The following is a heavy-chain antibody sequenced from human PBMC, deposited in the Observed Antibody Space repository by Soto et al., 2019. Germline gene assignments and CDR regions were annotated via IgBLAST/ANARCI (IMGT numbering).Heavy chain of an antibody. V-gene: IGHV3-72*01. D-gene: IGHD3-16*01. J-gene: IGHJ4*02. Sequence: EVQLVESGGGLVQPGGSLRLSCAASGFTFSDHNMDWVRQAPGKGLEWVGRARDKANSYTTEYAASVKGRFIISRDESKNSLHLEMNSLKTEDTAVYYCARVEGAIDNWGQGTLVTVSS. CDR2: ARDKANSYTT. CDR1: GFTFSDHN. CDR3: ARVEGAIDN.